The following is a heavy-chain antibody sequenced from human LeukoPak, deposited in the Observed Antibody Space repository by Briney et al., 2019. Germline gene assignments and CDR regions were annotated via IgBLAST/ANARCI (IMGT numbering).Heavy chain of an antibody. CDR2: ISSSSSTI. J-gene: IGHJ4*02. V-gene: IGHV3-48*01. Sequence: GGSLRLSCAASGFTFSSYSMNWVRQAPGKGLEWVSYISSSSSTIYYADSVKGRFTISRDNAKNSLYLQMNSLRAEDTAVYYCARDPGLTYCSSTSCPDGYFDYWGQGTLVTVSS. D-gene: IGHD2-2*01. CDR1: GFTFSSYS. CDR3: ARDPGLTYCSSTSCPDGYFDY.